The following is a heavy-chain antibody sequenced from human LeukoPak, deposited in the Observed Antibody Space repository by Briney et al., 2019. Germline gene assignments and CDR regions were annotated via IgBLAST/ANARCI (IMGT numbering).Heavy chain of an antibody. CDR3: VSDLCGGDDQ. Sequence: PGGALRLSCAASGFTFNSYWMHCGRHAPGGGLGGVSRIDEDGETIDYADSVRGRFTISTDKAKDTLYLQMSRLRDEDTAVYYCVSDLCGGDDQWGRGTLVTVSS. D-gene: IGHD3-3*01. CDR2: IDEDGETI. V-gene: IGHV3-74*01. J-gene: IGHJ5*02. CDR1: GFTFNSYW.